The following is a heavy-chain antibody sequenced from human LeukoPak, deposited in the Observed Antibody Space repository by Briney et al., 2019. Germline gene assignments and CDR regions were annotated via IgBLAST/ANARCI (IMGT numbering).Heavy chain of an antibody. CDR1: GGSISSYY. D-gene: IGHD4-17*01. CDR2: IYYSGST. Sequence: PSETLSLTCTVSGGSISSYYWSWIRQPPGKGLEWIGYIYYSGSTNYNPSLKSRVTISVDTSKNRFSLKLSSVTAADTAVYYCARVIFSGDSNWFDPWGQGTLVTVSS. J-gene: IGHJ5*02. V-gene: IGHV4-59*01. CDR3: ARVIFSGDSNWFDP.